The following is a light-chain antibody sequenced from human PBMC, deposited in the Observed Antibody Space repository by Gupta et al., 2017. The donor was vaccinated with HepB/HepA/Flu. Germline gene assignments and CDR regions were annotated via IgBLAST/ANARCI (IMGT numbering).Light chain of an antibody. J-gene: IGLJ3*02. V-gene: IGLV3-25*03. CDR2: KDD. CDR1: ALPKQH. CDR3: LSADSSGTFWV. Sequence: SYELTQPPSMSVSPGQTARITCPGDALPKQHGYWYQQKAGQAPVQLIYKDDERPSGIPERFSGSSSGTTVTLTISGVQAEDEADYFCLSADSSGTFWVFGGGTKLTVL.